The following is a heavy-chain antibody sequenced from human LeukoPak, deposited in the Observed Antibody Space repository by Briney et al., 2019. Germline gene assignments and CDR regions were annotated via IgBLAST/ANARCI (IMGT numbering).Heavy chain of an antibody. CDR1: GYSFSTYW. CDR2: IYPGDSDT. J-gene: IGHJ4*02. Sequence: PGESLKISCKGSGYSFSTYWIGWGRQMPGKGLEWMGIIYPGDSDTRYSPSFQGQVTISADKSISTAFLQWSSLKASDTAMYYCARRGYCGGDCYSDYWGQGTLVTVSS. CDR3: ARRGYCGGDCYSDY. V-gene: IGHV5-51*01. D-gene: IGHD2-21*01.